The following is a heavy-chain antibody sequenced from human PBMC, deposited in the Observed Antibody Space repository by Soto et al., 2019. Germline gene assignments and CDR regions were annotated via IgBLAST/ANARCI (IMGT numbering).Heavy chain of an antibody. CDR3: ARQVPVARYEHCTGATCYSVYVDL. D-gene: IGHD2-15*01. J-gene: IGHJ2*01. CDR1: GDSISSNNYF. V-gene: IGHV4-39*01. CDR2: ISYSGST. Sequence: QLHLQESGPGLVKPSETLSLTCTVSGDSISSNNYFWGWVRQPPGKGLEWIGSISYSGSTFYNPSLKSRVTLSLDTSTLLFSLNLNSMTAADTAVYYCARQVPVARYEHCTGATCYSVYVDLWGRGTLVTVSS.